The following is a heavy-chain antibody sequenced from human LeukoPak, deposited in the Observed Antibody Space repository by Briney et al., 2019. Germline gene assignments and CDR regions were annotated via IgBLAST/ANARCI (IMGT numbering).Heavy chain of an antibody. D-gene: IGHD6-19*01. CDR3: ARDSEQWLVFGYCDY. J-gene: IGHJ4*02. CDR2: ISYDGSNK. Sequence: PGRSLRLSCAASGFTFSSYAMHWVRQAPGKGLEWVAVISYDGSNKYYADSVKGRFTISRDNSKNTLYLQMNSLRAEDTAVYYCARDSEQWLVFGYCDYWGQGTLVTVSS. CDR1: GFTFSSYA. V-gene: IGHV3-30-3*01.